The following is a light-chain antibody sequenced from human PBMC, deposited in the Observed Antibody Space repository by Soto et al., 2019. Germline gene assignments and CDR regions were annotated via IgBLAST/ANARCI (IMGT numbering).Light chain of an antibody. J-gene: IGKJ2*01. CDR2: SAS. V-gene: IGKV1-17*01. Sequence: DIQMTQSPSSLSASVGDRVIITCRASQGIRDALGWYQQKPGKVPKRLIYSASSVQNGVPSRFSGSGSETVFTLTISSRQPEDFATYFCLQHSDYPFTFGQGTRLEI. CDR3: LQHSDYPFT. CDR1: QGIRDA.